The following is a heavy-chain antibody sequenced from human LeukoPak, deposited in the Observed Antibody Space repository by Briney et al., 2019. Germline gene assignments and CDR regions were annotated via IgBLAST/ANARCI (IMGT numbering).Heavy chain of an antibody. J-gene: IGHJ3*02. CDR2: IFYSGNS. Sequence: GSLRLSCAASGFTLSSYAMRWIRQSPGKGVGWVGRIFYSGNSYYNPSLKSRVTISIDTSKNQFSLRLSSVTAADTAVYYCASLRRGTSLVADGFDIWGQGTMVTISS. CDR1: GFTLSSYA. D-gene: IGHD1-7*01. V-gene: IGHV4-39*01. CDR3: ASLRRGTSLVADGFDI.